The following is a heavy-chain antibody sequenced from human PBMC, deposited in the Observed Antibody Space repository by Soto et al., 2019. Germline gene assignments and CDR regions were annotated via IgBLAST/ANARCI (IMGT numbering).Heavy chain of an antibody. CDR1: GGSISSSSYY. CDR2: IYYSGST. Sequence: ASETLSLTCTVSGGSISSSSYYWGWIRQPPGKGLEWIGSIYYSGSTYYNPSLKSRVTISVDTSKNQFSLKLSSVTAADTAVYYCASGYSGYDYYYYYYMDVWGKGTTVTVSS. D-gene: IGHD5-12*01. V-gene: IGHV4-39*01. J-gene: IGHJ6*03. CDR3: ASGYSGYDYYYYYYMDV.